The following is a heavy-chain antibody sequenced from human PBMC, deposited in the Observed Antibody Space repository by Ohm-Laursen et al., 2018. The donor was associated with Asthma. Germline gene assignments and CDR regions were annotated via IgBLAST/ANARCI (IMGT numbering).Heavy chain of an antibody. V-gene: IGHV3-30*18. Sequence: RSLRLSCTASGFTFSSYGMHWVRQAPGKGLEWVAVISYDGSNKYYADSVKGRFTISRDNSKNTLYLQMNSLRAEDTAVYYCAKDLVRYYDSSPRFDPWGQGTLVTVSS. J-gene: IGHJ5*02. CDR2: ISYDGSNK. CDR3: AKDLVRYYDSSPRFDP. CDR1: GFTFSSYG. D-gene: IGHD3-22*01.